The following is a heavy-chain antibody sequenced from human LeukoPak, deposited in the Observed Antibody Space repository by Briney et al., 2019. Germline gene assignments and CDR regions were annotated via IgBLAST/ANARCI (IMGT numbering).Heavy chain of an antibody. CDR2: INPNSVGT. Sequence: ASVKVSCKASGYTFTGYYMHWVRQAPGQGLEWMGWINPNSVGTNYAQKVRGRVTMTRDTSISTAYMELSRLRSDDTAVYYCARVKAHRRWQRQLYDALDYWGQGTLVTVSS. V-gene: IGHV1-2*02. J-gene: IGHJ4*02. CDR3: ARVKAHRRWQRQLYDALDY. CDR1: GYTFTGYY. D-gene: IGHD5/OR15-5a*01.